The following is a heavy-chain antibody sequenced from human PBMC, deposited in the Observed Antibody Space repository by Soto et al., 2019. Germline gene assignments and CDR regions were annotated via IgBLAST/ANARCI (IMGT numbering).Heavy chain of an antibody. CDR1: EFTFSGRS. D-gene: IGHD3-10*01. V-gene: IGHV3-74*01. CDR3: ARGWFGPDV. J-gene: IGHJ6*03. CDR2: IDKVGTDS. Sequence: EVQLVESGGGLVQPGGSLRLSCAASEFTFSGRSVPWVRQAPGKGLVWVSGIDKVGTDSTYADSVKGRFTSARDNAKITVYLQMNSLRVEDTAVYYCARGWFGPDVWGKGTTVTVSS.